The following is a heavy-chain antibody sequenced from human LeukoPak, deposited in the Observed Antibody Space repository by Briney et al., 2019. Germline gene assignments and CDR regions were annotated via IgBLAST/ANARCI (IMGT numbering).Heavy chain of an antibody. CDR1: GFTFSTYD. J-gene: IGHJ6*03. D-gene: IGHD5-24*01. CDR2: IGAGFDT. V-gene: IGHV3-13*01. Sequence: GGSLRLSCAASGFTFSTYDFHWVRQVTGKGLQWVSAIGAGFDTYYQDSVRGRFTISRDNSKNTLYLQMNSLRAEDTAVYYCAKDGMATSSQYYYYYMDVWGKGTTVTVSS. CDR3: AKDGMATSSQYYYYYMDV.